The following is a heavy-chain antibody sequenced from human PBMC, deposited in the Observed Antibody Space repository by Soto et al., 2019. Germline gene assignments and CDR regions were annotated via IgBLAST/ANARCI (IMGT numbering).Heavy chain of an antibody. D-gene: IGHD2-15*01. V-gene: IGHV1-69*12. CDR2: IIPIFGTA. CDR3: ARDQNGYCSGGSCYPNWYFDL. Sequence: QVQLVQSGAEVKKPGSSVKVSCKASGGTFSSYAISWVRQAPGQGLECMGGIIPIFGTANYAQKFQGRVTITADESTSTAYMELSSLRSEDTAVYYCARDQNGYCSGGSCYPNWYFDLWGRCTLVTVSS. CDR1: GGTFSSYA. J-gene: IGHJ2*01.